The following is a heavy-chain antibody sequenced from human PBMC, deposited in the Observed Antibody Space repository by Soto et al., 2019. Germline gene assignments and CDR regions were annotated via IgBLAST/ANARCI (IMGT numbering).Heavy chain of an antibody. Sequence: EVQLLESGGGLVQPGGSLRLSCAASGFTFSSYAMSWVRQASGKGLEWVSAISGSGGSTYYADSVKGRFTISRDNSKNTLYLQMNSLRAEDTAVYYCAKGEVLLWFGEVGPWGQGTLVTVSS. CDR1: GFTFSSYA. J-gene: IGHJ5*02. D-gene: IGHD3-10*01. CDR3: AKGEVLLWFGEVGP. V-gene: IGHV3-23*01. CDR2: ISGSGGST.